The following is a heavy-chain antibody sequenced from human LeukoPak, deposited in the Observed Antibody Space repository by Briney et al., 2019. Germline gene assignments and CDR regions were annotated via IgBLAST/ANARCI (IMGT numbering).Heavy chain of an antibody. CDR2: INHSGST. V-gene: IGHV4-34*01. Sequence: PSETLSLTCAVYGGSFSGYYWSWIRQPPGKGLEWIGEINHSGSTNYNPSLKSRVTISVDTSKNQFSLKLSSVTAADTAVYYCAREESGNPIDHWGQGTLVTVSS. J-gene: IGHJ4*02. CDR3: AREESGNPIDH. D-gene: IGHD4-23*01. CDR1: GGSFSGYY.